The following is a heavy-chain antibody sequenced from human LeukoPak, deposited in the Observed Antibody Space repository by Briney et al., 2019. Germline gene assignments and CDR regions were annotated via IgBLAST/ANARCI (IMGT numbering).Heavy chain of an antibody. Sequence: PGGSLRLSCAASGFTFSSYAMSWVRQAPGKGLEWVSAISGSGGSTYYADSVKGRFTISRDNSKNTLYLQMNSLRAEDTAVYYCAKDPLGYCSSTSCSFDYWGQGTLVTVSS. V-gene: IGHV3-23*01. J-gene: IGHJ4*02. D-gene: IGHD2-2*01. CDR1: GFTFSSYA. CDR2: ISGSGGST. CDR3: AKDPLGYCSSTSCSFDY.